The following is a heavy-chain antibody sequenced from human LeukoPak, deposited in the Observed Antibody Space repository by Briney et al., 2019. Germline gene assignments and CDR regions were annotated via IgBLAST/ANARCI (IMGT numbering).Heavy chain of an antibody. CDR2: ISSSGSTI. D-gene: IGHD6-13*01. V-gene: IGHV3-48*03. CDR3: ARVKQQLVAPDY. J-gene: IGHJ4*02. Sequence: GGSLRLSCAASGFTFSSYEMNWVRQAPGKGLEWVSYISSSGSTIYYADSVKGRFTISRDNAKNSLHLQMNSLRAEDTAVYYCARVKQQLVAPDYWGQGTLVTVSS. CDR1: GFTFSSYE.